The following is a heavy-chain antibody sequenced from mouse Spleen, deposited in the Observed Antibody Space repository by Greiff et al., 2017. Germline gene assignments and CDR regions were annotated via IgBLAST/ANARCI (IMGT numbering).Heavy chain of an antibody. CDR2: IHPNSDSS. Sequence: QVQLQQPGAELVKPGASVKLSCKASGYTFTSYYIHWVKQRPGQGLEWIGMIHPNSDSSNYHEKFNNKATLTVDRSSSTAYMQLGSLTSEDSAVYYCARDYGSIYGYLDVWGAGTTVTVSS. CDR3: ARDYGSIYGYLDV. J-gene: IGHJ1*01. D-gene: IGHD1-1*01. CDR1: GYTFTSYY. V-gene: IGHV1-64*01.